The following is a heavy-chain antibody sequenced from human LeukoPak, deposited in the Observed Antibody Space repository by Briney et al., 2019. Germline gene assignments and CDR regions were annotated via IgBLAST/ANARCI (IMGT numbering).Heavy chain of an antibody. Sequence: PSETLSLTCTVSGGSISSGNYWGWIRQPPGKGLEWIGSIYHSGSTYYNPSLKSRVTISVDTSKNQFSLKLSSVTAADTAVYYCARGRPYYYDSNGYSFDYWGQGTLVTVSS. V-gene: IGHV4-38-2*02. CDR1: GGSISSGNY. D-gene: IGHD3-22*01. CDR2: IYHSGST. J-gene: IGHJ4*02. CDR3: ARGRPYYYDSNGYSFDY.